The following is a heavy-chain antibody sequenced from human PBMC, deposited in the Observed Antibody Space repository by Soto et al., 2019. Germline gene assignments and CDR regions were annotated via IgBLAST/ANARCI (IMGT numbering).Heavy chain of an antibody. J-gene: IGHJ4*02. V-gene: IGHV3-66*01. CDR2: IYSGGST. D-gene: IGHD3-10*01. CDR3: ARDDGSECLGY. Sequence: EVQLVESGGGLVQPGGSLRLSCAASGFTVSSNYMSWVRQAPGKGLEWGSVIYSGGSTYYADSVKGRFTISRDNSNSPLYLQMSSLRAEDTAVYYCARDDGSECLGYWGQGTLVTVSS. CDR1: GFTVSSNY.